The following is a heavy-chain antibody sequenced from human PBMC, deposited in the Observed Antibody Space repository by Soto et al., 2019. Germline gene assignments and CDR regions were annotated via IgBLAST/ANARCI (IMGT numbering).Heavy chain of an antibody. CDR2: IIPVFGTA. J-gene: IGHJ6*02. CDR3: SRGDATKIVVTTYYGMDV. Sequence: QVQLVQYGADVKKPGSSVRVSCKASGGTLRNYGISWVRQAPGQGLEWMGGIIPVFGTANYAQKFQGRVTITADESTSTVYLDVTSLRSEDTAVYYCSRGDATKIVVTTYYGMDVWGPGTTVTVSS. V-gene: IGHV1-69*12. CDR1: GGTLRNYG. D-gene: IGHD4-17*01.